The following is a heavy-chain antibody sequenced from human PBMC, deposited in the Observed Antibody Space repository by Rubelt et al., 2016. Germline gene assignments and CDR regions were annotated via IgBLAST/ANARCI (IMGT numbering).Heavy chain of an antibody. V-gene: IGHV3-53*04. CDR3: ARGGDYGDY. Sequence: ELQLVESGGGLVQPGGSLRLSCAASGFTVSINYITWVRQAPGKGLEWVSVIYSGGTTFHADSVKGRFNNDRHNYNNTVYVEMNSMRDEDTGVDYCARGGDYGDYRGQGSLVTVCS. J-gene: IGHJ4*02. CDR2: IYSGGTT. CDR1: GFTVSINY.